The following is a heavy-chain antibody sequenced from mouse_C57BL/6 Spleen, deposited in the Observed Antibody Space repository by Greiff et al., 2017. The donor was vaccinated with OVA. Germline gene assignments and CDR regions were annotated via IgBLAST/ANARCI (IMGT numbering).Heavy chain of an antibody. J-gene: IGHJ2*01. CDR3: TTPYYGSSYAYYFDY. CDR1: GFNIKDYY. V-gene: IGHV14-1*01. CDR2: IDPEDGDT. Sequence: VQLQQPGAELVRPGASVKLSCTASGFNIKDYYMHWVKQRPEQGLEWIGRIDPEDGDTEYAPKFQGKATMTADTSSNTAYLQLSSLTVEDTAVYYCTTPYYGSSYAYYFDYWGQGTTLTVSS. D-gene: IGHD1-1*01.